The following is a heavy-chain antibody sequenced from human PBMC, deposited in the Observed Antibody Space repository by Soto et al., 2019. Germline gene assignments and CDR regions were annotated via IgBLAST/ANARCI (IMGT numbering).Heavy chain of an antibody. J-gene: IGHJ6*02. CDR3: ARDYGVVVPAANYYYYYGMDV. Sequence: QVQLQESGPGLVKPSQTLSLTCTVSGGSISSGGYYWSWIRQHPGKGLEWIGYIYYSGSTYYNPSLQSRVTISVDTSKNQFSLKLSSVTAADTAVYYCARDYGVVVPAANYYYYYGMDVWGQGTTVTVSS. CDR2: IYYSGST. CDR1: GGSISSGGYY. D-gene: IGHD2-2*01. V-gene: IGHV4-31*03.